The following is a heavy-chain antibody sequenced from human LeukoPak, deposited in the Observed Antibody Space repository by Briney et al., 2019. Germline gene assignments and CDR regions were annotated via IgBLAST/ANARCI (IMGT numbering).Heavy chain of an antibody. CDR1: GFTFSSYS. V-gene: IGHV3-66*01. J-gene: IGHJ3*02. CDR3: ARDDSSGYWAAFDI. CDR2: IYSGGST. D-gene: IGHD3-22*01. Sequence: PGGSLRLSCAASGFTFSSYSMNWVRQAPGKGLEWVSVIYSGGSTYYADSVKGRSTISRDNSKNTLYLQMNSLRAEDTAVYYCARDDSSGYWAAFDIWGQGTMVTVSS.